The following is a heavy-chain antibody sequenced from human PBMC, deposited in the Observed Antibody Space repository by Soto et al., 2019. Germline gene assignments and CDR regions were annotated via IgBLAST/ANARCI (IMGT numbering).Heavy chain of an antibody. CDR1: GDSFTSDW. CDR3: ARQGGIAAAGLNDAFDI. V-gene: IGHV5-51*01. Sequence: PGESLKISCKGSGDSFTSDWIGWVRQMPGKGLEWMGIIYPGDSDTRYSPPSQGQVTISADKSTSTAYLQWSSLKASDTAMYYCARQGGIAAAGLNDAFDIWAQGTMVTV. J-gene: IGHJ3*02. CDR2: IYPGDSDT. D-gene: IGHD6-13*01.